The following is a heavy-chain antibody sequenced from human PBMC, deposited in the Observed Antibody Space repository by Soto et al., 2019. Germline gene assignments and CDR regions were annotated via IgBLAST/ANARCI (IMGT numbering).Heavy chain of an antibody. CDR3: ARDWFDSPKSFDTFAL. V-gene: IGHV4-61*01. J-gene: IGHJ6*02. CDR1: GGSVSSGSHY. Sequence: SETLSLTCTVSGGSVSSGSHYWSWIRQPPGKGLEWIAYISYSGSPDYNPSLKSRVSISIDMSKNQISLKVRSVTAADTAVYYCARDWFDSPKSFDTFALWLQGIMVTVSS. D-gene: IGHD3-10*01. CDR2: ISYSGSP.